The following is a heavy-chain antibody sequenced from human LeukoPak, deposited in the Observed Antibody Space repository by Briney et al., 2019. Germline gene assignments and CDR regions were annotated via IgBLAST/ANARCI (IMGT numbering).Heavy chain of an antibody. V-gene: IGHV1-18*01. J-gene: IGHJ3*02. CDR1: GYTFTSYG. Sequence: GASVKVSCKASGYTFTSYGISWVRQAPGQGLEWMGWISAYNGNINYAQKLQGRVTMTTDTSTSTAYMELRSLRSDDTAVYYCARGGTYGETGDAFDIWGQGTMVTVSS. CDR3: ARGGTYGETGDAFDI. D-gene: IGHD1-14*01. CDR2: ISAYNGNI.